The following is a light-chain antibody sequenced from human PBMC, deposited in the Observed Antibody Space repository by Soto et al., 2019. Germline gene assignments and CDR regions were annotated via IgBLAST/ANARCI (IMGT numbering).Light chain of an antibody. CDR1: QGISSY. J-gene: IGKJ5*01. V-gene: IGKV1-9*01. Sequence: IPLTDSPSSLSASGRDIVTITCRASQGISSYLGWYQQKPGKAPNLLIYDASTLHSGVPSRFSCGGSGTDFTLTISSLQPEDFAVHYCQQYGSSPRTFGQATRLEIK. CDR2: DAS. CDR3: QQYGSSPRT.